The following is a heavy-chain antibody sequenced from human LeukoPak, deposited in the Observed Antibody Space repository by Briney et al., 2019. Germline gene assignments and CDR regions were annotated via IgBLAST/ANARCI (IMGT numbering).Heavy chain of an antibody. J-gene: IGHJ6*02. CDR3: ARGGGLNV. D-gene: IGHD3-16*01. V-gene: IGHV3-7*03. CDR2: IKQDGSEK. CDR1: GFTFSSYW. Sequence: GSLRLSCAASGFTFSSYWMSWVRQAPGKGLEWVANIKQDGSEKYYVDSVKGRFTISRDNAKDSLYLQMSNLRAEDTAVYFCARGGGLNVWGRGATVTVSS.